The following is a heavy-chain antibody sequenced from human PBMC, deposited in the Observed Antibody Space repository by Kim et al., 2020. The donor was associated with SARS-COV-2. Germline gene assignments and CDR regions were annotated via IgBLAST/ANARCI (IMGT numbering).Heavy chain of an antibody. CDR2: IRSKANSYAT. D-gene: IGHD3-9*01. Sequence: GGSLRLSCAASGFTFSGSAMHWVRQASGKGLEWVGRIRSKANSYATAYAASVKGRFTISRDDSKNTAYLQMNSLKTEETAVYYCVFQCYDILTGSSWGQGTLVTVSS. CDR1: GFTFSGSA. J-gene: IGHJ4*02. CDR3: VFQCYDILTGSS. V-gene: IGHV3-73*01.